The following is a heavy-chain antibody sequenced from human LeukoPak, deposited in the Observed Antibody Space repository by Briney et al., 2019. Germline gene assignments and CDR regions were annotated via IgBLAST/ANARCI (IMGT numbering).Heavy chain of an antibody. CDR3: ARALPHVRSGYYYYMDV. D-gene: IGHD6-25*01. CDR2: INPSGGST. CDR1: GYTFTSYG. Sequence: ASVKVSCKASGYTFTSYGISWVRQAPGQGLEWMGIINPSGGSTGYAQKFQGRVTMTRDTSTSTVYMELNSLRSDDTAVYHCARALPHVRSGYYYYMDVWGKGTTVTISS. V-gene: IGHV1-46*01. J-gene: IGHJ6*03.